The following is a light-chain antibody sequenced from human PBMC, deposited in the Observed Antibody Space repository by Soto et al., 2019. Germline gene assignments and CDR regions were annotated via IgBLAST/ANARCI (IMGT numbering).Light chain of an antibody. Sequence: EIVLTQSPGTLSLSSGERATLSCKTSQSVDNSYLAWYQHKHGQPPRLLIYGASGRATGIPDRFRASGSGTDFTLTITRLEPEDCAVYYRQQYDTSPWTFGPGTKVEIK. CDR1: QSVDNSY. CDR3: QQYDTSPWT. V-gene: IGKV3-20*01. CDR2: GAS. J-gene: IGKJ1*01.